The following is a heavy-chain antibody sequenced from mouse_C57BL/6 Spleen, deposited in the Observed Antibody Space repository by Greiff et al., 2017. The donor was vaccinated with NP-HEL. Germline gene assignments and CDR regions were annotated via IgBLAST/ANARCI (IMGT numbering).Heavy chain of an antibody. Sequence: QVQLQQPGAELVRPGTSVKLSCKASGYTFTSYWMHWVKQRPGQGLEWIGVIDPSDSYTNYNQKFKGKATLTVDTSSSTAYMQLSSLTSEDSAVYYCARSHYDYDVAWFAYWGQGTLVTVSA. V-gene: IGHV1-59*01. CDR1: GYTFTSYW. J-gene: IGHJ3*01. D-gene: IGHD2-4*01. CDR2: IDPSDSYT. CDR3: ARSHYDYDVAWFAY.